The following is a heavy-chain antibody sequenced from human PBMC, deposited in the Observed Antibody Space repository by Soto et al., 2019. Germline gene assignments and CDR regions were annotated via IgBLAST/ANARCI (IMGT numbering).Heavy chain of an antibody. CDR2: IYYTGST. J-gene: IGHJ4*02. D-gene: IGHD5-12*01. Sequence: QVQLQESGPGLVKPSETLSLTCTVSGGSISDYYWSWIRQPPGKGLEWVGYIYYTGSTTYNPSLKSRLSLCVDTSKNHVSLKLRSVSAADTAVYYCARLGRWLQALDSWGQGTLVTVSS. CDR3: ARLGRWLQALDS. V-gene: IGHV4-59*08. CDR1: GGSISDYY.